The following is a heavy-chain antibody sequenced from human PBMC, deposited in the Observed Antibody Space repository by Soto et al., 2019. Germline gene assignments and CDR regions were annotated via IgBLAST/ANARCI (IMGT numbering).Heavy chain of an antibody. V-gene: IGHV1-18*01. J-gene: IGHJ4*02. Sequence: QVQLVQSGAEVKKPGASVKVSCKASGYTFTSYGISWVRQAPGQGLEWMGWISAYNGNTNYAQMLQGRVTMTTDTSTSTAYMERRSLRSDDTAVYYCARDRVGGYSCYDSGYWGQGTLVTVSS. CDR3: ARDRVGGYSCYDSGY. CDR2: ISAYNGNT. D-gene: IGHD5-12*01. CDR1: GYTFTSYG.